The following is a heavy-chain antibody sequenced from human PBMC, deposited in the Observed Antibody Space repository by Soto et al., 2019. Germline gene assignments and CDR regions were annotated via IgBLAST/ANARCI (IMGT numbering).Heavy chain of an antibody. CDR2: ISWNSGSI. Sequence: TGGSLRLSCAASGFTFDDYAMHWVRQAPGKGLEWVSGISWNSGSIGYADSVKGRFTISRDNAKSSLYLQMNSLRAEDTALYYCAKDRNPYYGSGSTNNWFDPWGQGTLVTVSS. D-gene: IGHD3-10*01. CDR1: GFTFDDYA. J-gene: IGHJ5*02. V-gene: IGHV3-9*01. CDR3: AKDRNPYYGSGSTNNWFDP.